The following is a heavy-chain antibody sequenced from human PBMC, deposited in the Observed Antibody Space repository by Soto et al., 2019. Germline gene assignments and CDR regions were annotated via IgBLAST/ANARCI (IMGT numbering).Heavy chain of an antibody. CDR1: GYRFTSYW. V-gene: IGHV5-51*01. Sequence: PGESLKISCKGSGYRFTSYWIGWVRQMPGKGLEWTGIIYPGDSDTRYSPSFQGQVTISADKSISTAYLQWSSLKASDTAMYYCATQYFYYVWGSYRPLSHDAFDIRGQGTMVTVSS. J-gene: IGHJ3*02. CDR3: ATQYFYYVWGSYRPLSHDAFDI. D-gene: IGHD3-16*02. CDR2: IYPGDSDT.